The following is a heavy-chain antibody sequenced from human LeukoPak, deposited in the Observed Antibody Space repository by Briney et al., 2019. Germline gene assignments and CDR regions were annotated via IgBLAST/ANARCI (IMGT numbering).Heavy chain of an antibody. J-gene: IGHJ6*04. CDR2: INHSGST. Sequence: KTSETLSLTCAVYGGSFSGYYWSWIRQPPGEGLEWIGEINHSGSTNYNPSLKSRVTISVDTSKNQFSLKLSSVTAADTAVYYCARSPEDVWGKGTTVTVSS. CDR1: GGSFSGYY. CDR3: ARSPEDV. V-gene: IGHV4-34*01.